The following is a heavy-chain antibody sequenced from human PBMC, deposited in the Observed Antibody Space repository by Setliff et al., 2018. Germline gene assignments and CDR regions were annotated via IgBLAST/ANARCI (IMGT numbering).Heavy chain of an antibody. CDR1: GLRFSDAW. CDR3: TREHTPWVGASHHDC. Sequence: GGSLRLSCAVSGLRFSDAWVSWVRQAPGKGLEWAGRIKSYGSGGAIDYAAPVEGRFTISRDDSKNTVYLQMSSLKIEDTAVYYCTREHTPWVGASHHDCWGQGTQVTVSS. D-gene: IGHD1-26*01. J-gene: IGHJ4*02. CDR2: IKSYGSGGAI. V-gene: IGHV3-15*01.